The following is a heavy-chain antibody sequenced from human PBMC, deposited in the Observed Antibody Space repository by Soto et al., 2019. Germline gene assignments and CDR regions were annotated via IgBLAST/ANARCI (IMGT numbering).Heavy chain of an antibody. V-gene: IGHV3-33*01. CDR3: ARGGVVPAAPQSYYYYYYMDV. CDR1: G. D-gene: IGHD2-2*01. CDR2: IWYDGSNK. J-gene: IGHJ6*03. Sequence: GRHRVIKKKSKGLGGVAVIWYDGSNKYYADSVKGRFTISRDNSKNTLYLQMNSLRAEDTAVYYCARGGVVPAAPQSYYYYYYMDVWGKGTTVTVSS.